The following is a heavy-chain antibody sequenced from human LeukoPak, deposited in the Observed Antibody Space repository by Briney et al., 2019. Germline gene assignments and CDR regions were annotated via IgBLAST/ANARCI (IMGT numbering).Heavy chain of an antibody. Sequence: PGRSLTLSCTVSGFTFGESDNSWIRHAPREGMERVGIIRGNLCGETTEYPAPVKGTFTISSDDHKSISILQSNSPKIDDTAVYYCTRAGNDNKNYQYPFWGQGALVTVAS. CDR2: IRGNLCGETT. CDR3: TRAGNDNKNYQYPF. D-gene: IGHD5-24*01. V-gene: IGHV3-49*03. J-gene: IGHJ4*02. CDR1: GFTFGESD.